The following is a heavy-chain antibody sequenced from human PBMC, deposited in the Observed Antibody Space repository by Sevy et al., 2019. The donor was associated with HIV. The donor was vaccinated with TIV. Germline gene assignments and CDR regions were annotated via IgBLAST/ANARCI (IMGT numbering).Heavy chain of an antibody. CDR2: IYYSGST. Sequence: SDTLSLTCTVSGGSISSYYWNWIRQPPGKGLEWIGYIYYSGSTNYNPSLKSRVTISVDTSKNQFSLKLSSVTAADTAVYYCARGYRVVPAAIGGAFDIWGQGTMVTVSS. CDR1: GGSISSYY. D-gene: IGHD2-2*01. V-gene: IGHV4-59*07. CDR3: ARGYRVVPAAIGGAFDI. J-gene: IGHJ3*02.